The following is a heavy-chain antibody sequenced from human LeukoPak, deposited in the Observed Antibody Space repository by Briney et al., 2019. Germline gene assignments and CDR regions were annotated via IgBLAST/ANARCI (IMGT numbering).Heavy chain of an antibody. D-gene: IGHD5-18*01. CDR2: IYWDDDK. Sequence: SGPTLVKPTQTLTLTCTFSGFSLSTSGVGVGWIRQPPGKALECLAFIYWDDDKRYSPSLKSRLTITKDTSKNQVVLTMTNMDPVDTATYYCAHRDTAMVTGYFDYWGQGTLVTVSS. CDR1: GFSLSTSGVG. J-gene: IGHJ4*02. CDR3: AHRDTAMVTGYFDY. V-gene: IGHV2-5*02.